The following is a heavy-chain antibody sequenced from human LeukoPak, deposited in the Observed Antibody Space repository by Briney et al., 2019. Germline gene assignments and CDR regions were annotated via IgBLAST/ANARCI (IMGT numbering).Heavy chain of an antibody. V-gene: IGHV1-18*01. J-gene: IGHJ5*02. CDR2: ISAYNGNT. CDR1: GYTFTSYG. D-gene: IGHD6-13*01. CDR3: ARAYSSSWYFNWFDP. Sequence: ASVKVSCKASGYTFTSYGISWVRQAPGQGLEWMGWISAYNGNTNYAQKLQGRVTMTTDTSTSTAYMELRSLRSDDKAVYYCARAYSSSWYFNWFDPWGQGTLVTVSS.